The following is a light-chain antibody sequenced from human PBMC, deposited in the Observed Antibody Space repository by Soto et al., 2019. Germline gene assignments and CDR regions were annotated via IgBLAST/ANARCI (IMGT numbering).Light chain of an antibody. CDR2: DTS. CDR3: QQYGSSQFT. J-gene: IGKJ3*01. CDR1: QSVNNNY. V-gene: IGKV3-20*01. Sequence: EIVLMQSPGTLSLSPGEGATLSCRASQSVNNNYLAWYQQRPGQAPTVLIFDTSRRATGVPDRFSGSGSGTDFTLRISRVEPDDFAVYYCQQYGSSQFTVGPGTKVNIK.